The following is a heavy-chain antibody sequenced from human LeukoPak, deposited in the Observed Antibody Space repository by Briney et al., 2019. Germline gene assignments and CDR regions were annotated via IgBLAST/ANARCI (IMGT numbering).Heavy chain of an antibody. D-gene: IGHD3-10*01. CDR2: INSDGSST. CDR3: AKASRMWFGELGIDY. CDR1: GFTFSSYW. V-gene: IGHV3-74*01. J-gene: IGHJ4*02. Sequence: GGSLRLSCAASGFTFSSYWMHWVRQAPGKGLVWVSRINSDGSSTSYADSVKGRFTISRDNSKNTLYLQMNSLRAEDTAVYYCAKASRMWFGELGIDYWGQGTLVTVSS.